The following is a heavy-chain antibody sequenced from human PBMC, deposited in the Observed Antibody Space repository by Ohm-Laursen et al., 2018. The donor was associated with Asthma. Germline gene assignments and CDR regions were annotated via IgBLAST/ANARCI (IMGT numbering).Heavy chain of an antibody. J-gene: IGHJ4*02. D-gene: IGHD3-3*01. Sequence: SLRLSCSASGFTFSSYGMHWVRQAPGKGLELVAVISFHGLNQYYADSVNGRFTVSRDDSKNTLYLQMNSLRPDDTAVYYCARDVMEWYLPAFDFWGQGTLVTVSS. CDR2: ISFHGLNQ. CDR1: GFTFSSYG. V-gene: IGHV3-30*04. CDR3: ARDVMEWYLPAFDF.